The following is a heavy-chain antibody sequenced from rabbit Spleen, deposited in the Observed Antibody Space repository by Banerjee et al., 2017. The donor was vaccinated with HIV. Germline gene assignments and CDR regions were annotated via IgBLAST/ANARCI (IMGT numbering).Heavy chain of an antibody. D-gene: IGHD1-1*01. CDR2: IYTGSSGYT. V-gene: IGHV1S40*01. CDR1: GFSFSSGYY. J-gene: IGHJ4*01. Sequence: QSLEESGGGLVQPEGSLTLTCSTSGFSFSSGYYMCWVRQAPGKGLELIACIYTGSSGYTYYASWAKGRFTISRTSSTTVTLQMTSLTAADTATYFCARDEADSGYHFDLWGQGTLVTVS. CDR3: ARDEADSGYHFDL.